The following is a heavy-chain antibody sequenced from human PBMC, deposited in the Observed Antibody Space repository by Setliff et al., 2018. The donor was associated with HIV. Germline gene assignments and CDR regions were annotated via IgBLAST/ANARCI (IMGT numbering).Heavy chain of an antibody. J-gene: IGHJ6*02. CDR1: GGSFSGYY. Sequence: SETLSLTCAVYGGSFSGYYWSWIRQPPGKGLEWIGEINHSGSTNYNPSLKSRVTISVDTSKNQFSLKLSSVTAADTAVYYCAGGLEFGGMDVWGQGTTVTVSS. V-gene: IGHV4-34*01. D-gene: IGHD3-16*01. CDR2: INHSGST. CDR3: AGGLEFGGMDV.